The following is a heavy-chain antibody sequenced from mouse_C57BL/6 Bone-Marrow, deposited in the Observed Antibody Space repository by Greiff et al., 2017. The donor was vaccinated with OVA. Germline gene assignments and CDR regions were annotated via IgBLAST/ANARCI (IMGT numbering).Heavy chain of an antibody. J-gene: IGHJ1*03. CDR2: INPGSGGT. Sequence: LPQSGAELVRPGTSVKVSCKASGYAFTNYLIEWVKQRPGQGLEWIGVINPGSGGTNYNEEFKGKATRTADKSSSTAYMQLSSLTSEDSAVYFCARRRDPDFDVWGTGTTVTVSS. V-gene: IGHV1-54*01. D-gene: IGHD3-3*01. CDR3: ARRRDPDFDV. CDR1: GYAFTNYL.